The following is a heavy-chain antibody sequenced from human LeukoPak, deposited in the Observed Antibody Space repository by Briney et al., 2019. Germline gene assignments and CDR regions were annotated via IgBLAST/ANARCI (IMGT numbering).Heavy chain of an antibody. J-gene: IGHJ4*02. CDR1: GGSFSGYY. V-gene: IGHV4-34*01. CDR3: AREREMATEV. Sequence: SETLSLTCAVYGGSFSGYYWSWIRQPPGKGLEWIGEINHSGSTNYNPSLKSRVTISVDTSKNQFSLKLSSVTAADTAVYYCAREREMATEVWGQGTLVTVSS. D-gene: IGHD5-24*01. CDR2: INHSGST.